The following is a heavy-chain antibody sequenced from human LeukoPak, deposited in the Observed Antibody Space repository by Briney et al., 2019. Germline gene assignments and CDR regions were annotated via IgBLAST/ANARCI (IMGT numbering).Heavy chain of an antibody. D-gene: IGHD3-9*01. Sequence: ASVKVSCKASGGTFSSYAISWVRQAPGQGLEWMGWISAYNGNTNYAQKLQGRVTMTTDTSTSTAYMELRSLRSDDTAVYYCARVCYDILTGYGGNWFDPWGQGTLVTVSS. CDR3: ARVCYDILTGYGGNWFDP. V-gene: IGHV1-18*01. CDR1: GGTFSSYA. J-gene: IGHJ5*02. CDR2: ISAYNGNT.